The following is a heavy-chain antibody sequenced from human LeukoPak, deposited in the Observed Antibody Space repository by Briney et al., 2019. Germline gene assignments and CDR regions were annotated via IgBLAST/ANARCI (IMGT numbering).Heavy chain of an antibody. Sequence: ASVKVSFKASGYTFTSYGISWVRQAPGQGLEWMGWISAYNGNTNYAQKLQGRVTMTTDTSTSTAYMELRSLRSDDTAVYYCATLVLGYCSSTSCPLPDAFDIWGQGTMVTVSS. J-gene: IGHJ3*02. V-gene: IGHV1-18*01. CDR1: GYTFTSYG. D-gene: IGHD2-2*01. CDR2: ISAYNGNT. CDR3: ATLVLGYCSSTSCPLPDAFDI.